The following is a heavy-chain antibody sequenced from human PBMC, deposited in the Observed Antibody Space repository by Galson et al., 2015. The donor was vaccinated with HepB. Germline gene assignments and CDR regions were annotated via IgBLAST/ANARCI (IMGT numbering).Heavy chain of an antibody. Sequence: SLRLSCAASGFTITNFWMTWVRQAPGKGLEWVANIKGDGTHQACVDSVRGRCTVSTDNSKNSLYLHMNSLSAEDTAVYYCSGRDESVWYWGQGIPVTVS. CDR3: SGRDESVWY. CDR2: IKGDGTHQ. D-gene: IGHD5/OR15-5a*01. CDR1: GFTITNFW. V-gene: IGHV3-7*03. J-gene: IGHJ4*02.